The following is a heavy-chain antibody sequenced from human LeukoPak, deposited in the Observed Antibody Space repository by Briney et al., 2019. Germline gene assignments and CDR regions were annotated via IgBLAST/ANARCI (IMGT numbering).Heavy chain of an antibody. V-gene: IGHV4-39*01. CDR3: ASNLRVVVVVAWEASWFDP. CDR2: IYYSGST. D-gene: IGHD2-15*01. Sequence: PSETLSLTCTVSGGSISSSSYYWGWIRQPPGKGLEWIGGIYYSGSTYYNPSLKSRVTISVDTSKNQFSLKLSSVTAADTAVYYCASNLRVVVVVAWEASWFDPWGQGTLVTVSS. J-gene: IGHJ5*02. CDR1: GGSISSSSYY.